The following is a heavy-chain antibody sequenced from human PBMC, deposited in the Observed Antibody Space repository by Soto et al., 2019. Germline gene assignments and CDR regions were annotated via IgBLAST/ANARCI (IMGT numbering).Heavy chain of an antibody. D-gene: IGHD3-16*02. V-gene: IGHV1-8*01. CDR3: ARIMITVGGVIVITDAFDI. J-gene: IGHJ3*02. CDR2: MNPNSGNT. Sequence: QVQLVQSGAEVKKPGASVKVSCKASGYTFTSYDINWVRQATGQGLEWMGWMNPNSGNTGCAQKFQGRVTMTRKTSMSTAYMELSSLRSEDTAVYYCARIMITVGGVIVITDAFDIWGQGTMVTVSS. CDR1: GYTFTSYD.